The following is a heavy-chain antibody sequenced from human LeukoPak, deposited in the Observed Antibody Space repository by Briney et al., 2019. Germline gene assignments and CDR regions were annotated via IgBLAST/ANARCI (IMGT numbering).Heavy chain of an antibody. CDR1: GFTFGDYA. D-gene: IGHD2-2*01. V-gene: IGHV3-49*04. J-gene: IGHJ4*02. Sequence: PGGSLRLSCTASGFTFGDYAMSWVRQAPGKGLEWVGFIRNKAYGGTTEYAASVKGRLTISRDDSKSIAYLQMNSLKTEDRALYYCARARLVGYCTSTSCYGGSYFDYWGQGTLVTVSS. CDR3: ARARLVGYCTSTSCYGGSYFDY. CDR2: IRNKAYGGTT.